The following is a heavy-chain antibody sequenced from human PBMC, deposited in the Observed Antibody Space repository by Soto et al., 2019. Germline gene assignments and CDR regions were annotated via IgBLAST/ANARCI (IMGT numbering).Heavy chain of an antibody. D-gene: IGHD1-1*01. V-gene: IGHV3-7*01. CDR2: INQDGSGK. CDR1: GFIFSDSW. J-gene: IGHJ4*02. Sequence: GGSLRLSCAASGFIFSDSWMNWIRQAPGMGLEWVANINQDGSGKYYIDSVKGRFTISRDTAKNSLYLQMNSLRAEDTAVYYCTRASIVEKPDYWGQGTLVTVSS. CDR3: TRASIVEKPDY.